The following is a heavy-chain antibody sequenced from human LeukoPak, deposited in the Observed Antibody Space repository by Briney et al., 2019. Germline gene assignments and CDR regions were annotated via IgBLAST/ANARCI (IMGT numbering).Heavy chain of an antibody. V-gene: IGHV3-48*03. D-gene: IGHD4-17*01. J-gene: IGHJ4*02. CDR2: ISSSGSDI. CDR3: TPSSYDFDY. Sequence: GGSLRLSCAASGFTLSNYEMHWVRQAPGKGLEWVSYISSSGSDIYYADSVKGRFTISRDNAKNSLYLHMNSLRAEETAVYYCTPSSYDFDYWGQVTRVTV. CDR1: GFTLSNYE.